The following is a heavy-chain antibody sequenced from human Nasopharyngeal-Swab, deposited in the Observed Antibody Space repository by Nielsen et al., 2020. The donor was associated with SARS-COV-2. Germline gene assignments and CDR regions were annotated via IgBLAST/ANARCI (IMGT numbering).Heavy chain of an antibody. D-gene: IGHD5-12*01. CDR2: ISSVNTYI. CDR1: GFMFSDYS. J-gene: IGHJ4*02. CDR3: ARSWGDSGYDLNQ. Sequence: GESLKISCEGFGFMFSDYSLNWVRQAPGKGLEWVSSISSVNTYIYYADSVRGRFSISRDNAMNSLFLQMNSLRGEDTAVYYCARSWGDSGYDLNQWGQGTLVTVSS. V-gene: IGHV3-21*01.